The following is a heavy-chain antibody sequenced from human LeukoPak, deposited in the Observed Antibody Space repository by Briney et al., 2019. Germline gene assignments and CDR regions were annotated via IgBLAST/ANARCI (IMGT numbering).Heavy chain of an antibody. CDR2: ISWNSGSI. V-gene: IGHV3-9*01. J-gene: IGHJ4*02. CDR1: GFTFDDYA. D-gene: IGHD2-21*02. Sequence: GGSLRLSCAASGFTFDDYAMRWVRQAPGKGLEWVSGISWNSGSIGYADSVKGRFTISRDNAKNSLYLQMNSLRAEDTALYYCATSPGVVTATTDYWGQGTLVTVSS. CDR3: ATSPGVVTATTDY.